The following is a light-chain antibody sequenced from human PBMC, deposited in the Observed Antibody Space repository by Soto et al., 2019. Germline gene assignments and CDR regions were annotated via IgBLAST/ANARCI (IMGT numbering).Light chain of an antibody. V-gene: IGKV3-11*01. CDR1: QAVNTR. CDR3: HQRQSWPWT. Sequence: EIVLTQSPATLSSFPGDRVTLSCRASQAVNTRLAWYQHKPGQAPRLLIYLASNRADGVPARFSGSGSGTDFTLTIRNVEPEDFAVYYCHQRQSWPWTFGQGTTVDIK. J-gene: IGKJ1*01. CDR2: LAS.